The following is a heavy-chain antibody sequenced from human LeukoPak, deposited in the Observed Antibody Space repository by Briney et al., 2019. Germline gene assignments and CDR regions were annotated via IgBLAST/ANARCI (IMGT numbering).Heavy chain of an antibody. V-gene: IGHV3-53*01. J-gene: IGHJ4*02. CDR2: IYSDNT. D-gene: IGHD4/OR15-4a*01. CDR3: ARRAGAYSHPYDY. Sequence: PGGSLRLSCAGSGFTFSSYSMHWVRQAPGKGLEWVSFIYSDNTHYSDSVKGRFTISRDNSKNTLYLQMNSLRAEDTAVYYCARRAGAYSHPYDYWGQGTLVTVSS. CDR1: GFTFSSYS.